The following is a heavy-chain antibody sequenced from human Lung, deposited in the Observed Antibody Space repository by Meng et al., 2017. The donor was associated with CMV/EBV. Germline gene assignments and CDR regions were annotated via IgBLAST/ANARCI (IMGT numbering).Heavy chain of an antibody. D-gene: IGHD3-22*01. CDR3: GNRRNSYDYSGRDD. CDR2: IYWNDDR. J-gene: IGHJ6*04. V-gene: IGHV2-5*01. CDR1: GFPLTTVGVG. Sequence: SGXXLVXPTEALTLTCTFSGFPLTTVGVGVGWIRQPPGKALEWLGVIYWNDDRRYNPSLQSRLALTKETSKNLVFLTLTNVDPADTDTYSCGNRRNSYDYSGRDDWXKGTXVTVSS.